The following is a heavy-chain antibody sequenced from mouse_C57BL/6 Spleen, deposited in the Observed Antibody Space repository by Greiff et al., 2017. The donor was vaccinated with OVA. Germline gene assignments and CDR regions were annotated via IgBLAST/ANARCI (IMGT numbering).Heavy chain of an antibody. J-gene: IGHJ4*01. CDR3: ARRREGAMDY. Sequence: EVMLVESGGDLVKPGGSLKLSCAASGFTFSSYGMSWVRQTPDKRLEWVATISSGGSYTYYPDSVKGRFTISRDNAKNTLYLQMSSLKSEDTAMYYCARRREGAMDYWGQGTSVTVSS. V-gene: IGHV5-6*02. CDR1: GFTFSSYG. CDR2: ISSGGSYT.